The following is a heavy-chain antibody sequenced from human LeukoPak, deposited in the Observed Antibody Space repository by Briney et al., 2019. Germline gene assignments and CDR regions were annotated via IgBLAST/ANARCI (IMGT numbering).Heavy chain of an antibody. CDR1: GFTFSSYS. J-gene: IGHJ6*03. D-gene: IGHD5-12*01. CDR2: ISSSSTI. CDR3: ARARGYSGYVAYMDV. V-gene: IGHV3-48*01. Sequence: PGGSLRLSXAASGFTFSSYSMNWVRQAPGKGLEWVSYISSSSTIYYADSVKGRFTISRDNAKNSLYLQMNSLRAEDTAVYYCARARGYSGYVAYMDVWGKGTTVTVSS.